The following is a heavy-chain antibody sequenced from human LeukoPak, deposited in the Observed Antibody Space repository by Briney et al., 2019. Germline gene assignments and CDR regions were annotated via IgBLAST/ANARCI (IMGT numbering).Heavy chain of an antibody. J-gene: IGHJ4*02. CDR2: ISYDGSNK. CDR3: AKDGAYYYDSSGRLDY. CDR1: GFTFSSYG. D-gene: IGHD3-22*01. V-gene: IGHV3-30*18. Sequence: GRSLRLSCAASGFTFSSYGMHWVRQAPGKGLEWVAVISYDGSNKYYADSVKGRFTISRDNSKNTLYLQMNSLRAEDTAVYYCAKDGAYYYDSSGRLDYWGQGTLVTVSS.